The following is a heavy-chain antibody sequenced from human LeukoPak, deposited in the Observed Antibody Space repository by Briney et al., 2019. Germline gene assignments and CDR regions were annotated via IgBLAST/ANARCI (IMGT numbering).Heavy chain of an antibody. CDR2: IYYSGST. Sequence: PSETLSLTCTVSGGSISSYYWSWIRQPPGKGLEWIGYIYYSGSTNYNPSLKSRVTISVDTSKNQFSLKLSSVTAADTAVYYCARGNLKSEYDFWSGYYISAEYFQHWGQGTLVTASS. D-gene: IGHD3-3*01. J-gene: IGHJ1*01. CDR3: ARGNLKSEYDFWSGYYISAEYFQH. CDR1: GGSISSYY. V-gene: IGHV4-59*01.